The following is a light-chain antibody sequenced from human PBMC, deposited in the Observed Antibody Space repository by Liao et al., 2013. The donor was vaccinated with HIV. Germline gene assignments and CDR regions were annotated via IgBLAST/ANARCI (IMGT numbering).Light chain of an antibody. CDR2: YDS. CDR1: DIESKS. J-gene: IGLJ2*01. Sequence: SYXLTQPPSVSVAPGKTAKIACSGNDIESKSVHWYQQKPGQAPVVVMSYDSDRPSGIPERVSGSNSGNTATLTISRVEAGDEADYYCQVWDRTSDHAVFGGGTKLTVL. CDR3: QVWDRTSDHAV. V-gene: IGLV3-21*04.